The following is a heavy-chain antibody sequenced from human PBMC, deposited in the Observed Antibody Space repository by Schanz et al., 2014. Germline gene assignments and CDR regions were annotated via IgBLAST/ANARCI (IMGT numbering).Heavy chain of an antibody. Sequence: QVQLVESGGGLVKPGGSLRLSCAASGFTFSDYYMSWIRQAPGKGLEWVSYISHNSHYTNYADSVKGRFTISRDNAKNSLYLQMNSLRAEDAAVYYCASTYRSGWSIDYWGQGTLVTVSS. J-gene: IGHJ4*02. CDR1: GFTFSDYY. D-gene: IGHD6-19*01. V-gene: IGHV3-11*06. CDR3: ASTYRSGWSIDY. CDR2: ISHNSHYT.